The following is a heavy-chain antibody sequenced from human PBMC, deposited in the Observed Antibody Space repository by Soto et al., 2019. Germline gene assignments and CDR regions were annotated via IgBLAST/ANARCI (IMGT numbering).Heavy chain of an antibody. Sequence: TLSLTCTVSGGSISTGGYYWSRLRRHPGKGLEWIVYIYYSGRTYYNPSLHSQVSIAVDTTENQFSLKLTSVTAADTSVYYCARGSFSSSSSWFDPWGRGTLGTVSS. J-gene: IGHJ5*02. D-gene: IGHD6-6*01. CDR3: ARGSFSSSSSWFDP. CDR1: GGSISTGGYY. CDR2: IYYSGRT. V-gene: IGHV4-31*01.